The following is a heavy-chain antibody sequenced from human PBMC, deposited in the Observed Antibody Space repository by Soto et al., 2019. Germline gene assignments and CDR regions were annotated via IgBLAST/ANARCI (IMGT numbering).Heavy chain of an antibody. Sequence: PSETLSLTCTVSGVSISSANYYWSWIRQHPGKGLEWIGYIYYSGDTYYNPSLKSRLTISLDTSKNQFSLKLNSVTSGDTAVYYCARGGGEWVDYWGQGSLVTV. CDR1: GVSISSANYY. D-gene: IGHD3-16*01. CDR2: IYYSGDT. V-gene: IGHV4-31*03. J-gene: IGHJ4*02. CDR3: ARGGGEWVDY.